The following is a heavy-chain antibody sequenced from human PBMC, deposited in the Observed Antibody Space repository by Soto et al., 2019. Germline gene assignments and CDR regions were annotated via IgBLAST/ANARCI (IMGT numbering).Heavy chain of an antibody. Sequence: ASVKVSCKASGYTFTSYDIHWVRQATGPGLEWMGWMNPNSGNTGYAQKFQGRVTMTRNTSISTAYMELSSLRSEDTDVYYCARVKTQGIRLAFDIWGQGTTVTVSS. J-gene: IGHJ3*02. CDR1: GYTFTSYD. D-gene: IGHD3-10*01. CDR3: ARVKTQGIRLAFDI. CDR2: MNPNSGNT. V-gene: IGHV1-8*01.